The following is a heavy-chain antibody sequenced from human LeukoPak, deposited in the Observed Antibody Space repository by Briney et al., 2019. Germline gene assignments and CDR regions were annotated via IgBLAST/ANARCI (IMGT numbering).Heavy chain of an antibody. D-gene: IGHD4-11*01. CDR2: INPNSGGT. J-gene: IGHJ4*02. CDR3: ARAFNSIQPLDY. CDR1: GYTFTGYY. Sequence: ASVKVSCKASGYTFTGYYMHWVRQAPGQGLEWMGWINPNSGGTNYAQKFQGRVTMTRDTSISTAYMELSRLRSDDTAVYYCARAFNSIQPLDYWGQGTLVTVSS. V-gene: IGHV1-2*02.